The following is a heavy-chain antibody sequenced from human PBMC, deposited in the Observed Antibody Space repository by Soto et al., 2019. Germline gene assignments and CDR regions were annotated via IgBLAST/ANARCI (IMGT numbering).Heavy chain of an antibody. CDR1: GYTFTSYG. V-gene: IGHV1-18*04. J-gene: IGHJ6*02. D-gene: IGHD2-2*01. CDR2: ISAYNGNT. Sequence: GASVKVSCKASGYTFTSYGISCVRQAPGQGLEWMGWISAYNGNTNYAQKLQGRVTMTTDTSTSTAYMELRSLRSDDTAVYYCARVGLGYCSSTSCFSGSEYYYYGMDVWGQGTTVTVSS. CDR3: ARVGLGYCSSTSCFSGSEYYYYGMDV.